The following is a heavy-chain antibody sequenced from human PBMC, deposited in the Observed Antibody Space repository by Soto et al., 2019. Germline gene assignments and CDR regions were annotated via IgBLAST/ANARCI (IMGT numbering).Heavy chain of an antibody. J-gene: IGHJ6*02. CDR3: VRENYYYGMDV. Sequence: EVQLVESGGTLVQPGGSLRLSCAASGFDASVNYMAWVRQAPGKGREWVSTINAGGNTFYADSVKGRFTISRDDSTNTLSLQMNSLRVEDTAMFYCVRENYYYGMDVWGQGTAVTVSS. CDR1: GFDASVNY. CDR2: INAGGNT. V-gene: IGHV3-66*01.